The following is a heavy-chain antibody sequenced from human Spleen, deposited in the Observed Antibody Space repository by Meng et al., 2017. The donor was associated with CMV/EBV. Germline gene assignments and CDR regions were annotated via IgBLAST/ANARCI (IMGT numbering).Heavy chain of an antibody. J-gene: IGHJ4*02. V-gene: IGHV3-21*01. Sequence: GGPLRLSCSASGFIFSDSSMNWVRQAPGKGLEWVSSITSSGSSIRNADSVKGRFTISRDNAKNSLYLQINSLSAEDTAVYYCARFKGGIDYWGQGTLVTVSS. CDR3: ARFKGGIDY. CDR1: GFIFSDSS. CDR2: ITSSGSSI.